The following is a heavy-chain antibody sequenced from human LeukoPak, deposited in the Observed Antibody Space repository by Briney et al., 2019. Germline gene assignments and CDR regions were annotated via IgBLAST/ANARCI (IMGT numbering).Heavy chain of an antibody. CDR1: GFTFSSYW. D-gene: IGHD5-18*01. CDR3: ARDPWGYRAGVLDF. CDR2: INTDGTTT. V-gene: IGHV3-74*01. Sequence: GGSLRLSCAASGFTFSSYWMHWVRQAPGKGLVWVSRINTDGTTTDHADSVKGRFTISRDNAKNTLFLQMNSLRAEDTAVYYCARDPWGYRAGVLDFWGLGTLVTVSS. J-gene: IGHJ4*02.